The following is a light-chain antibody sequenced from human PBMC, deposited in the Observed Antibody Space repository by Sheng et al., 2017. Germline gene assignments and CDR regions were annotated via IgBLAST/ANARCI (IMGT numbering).Light chain of an antibody. CDR3: QQYDSYPLT. Sequence: DIQMTQSPSTLSASEGDRVSITCRASQSVRNWLAWYQQKPGKAPKLLIYKASTLQSGVPSRFSGSGSGTDFTLTISGLQPDDFATYYCQQYDSYPLTFGGGTKVEIK. V-gene: IGKV1-5*03. CDR1: QSVRNW. J-gene: IGKJ4*01. CDR2: KAS.